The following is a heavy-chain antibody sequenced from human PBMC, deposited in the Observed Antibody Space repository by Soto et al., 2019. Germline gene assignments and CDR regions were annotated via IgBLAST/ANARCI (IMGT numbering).Heavy chain of an antibody. CDR2: IYPGDSAT. Sequence: GDSLKISCKGSGYSFTNYWIGWVRQMPGKGLEWMGIIYPGDSATRYSPSFQGQATISVDKSISTAYLQWSSLKASDTAMYFCARLITMVRGVDYGMDGCGQGATVTV. D-gene: IGHD3-10*01. J-gene: IGHJ6*01. CDR1: GYSFTNYW. CDR3: ARLITMVRGVDYGMDG. V-gene: IGHV5-51*01.